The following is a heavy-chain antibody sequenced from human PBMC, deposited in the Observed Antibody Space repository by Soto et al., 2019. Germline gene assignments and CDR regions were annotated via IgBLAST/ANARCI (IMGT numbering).Heavy chain of an antibody. CDR2: ISSSSSYI. D-gene: IGHD6-13*01. J-gene: IGHJ4*02. CDR3: ARDRGSVIAGAGIDY. Sequence: EVQLVESGGGLVKPGGSLRLSCAASGFTFSSYSMNWVRQAPGKGLEWVSSISSSSSYIYYADSVKGRFTISRDNAKNSLYLQMNSLRAEDTAVYYCARDRGSVIAGAGIDYWGQGTLVTVSS. CDR1: GFTFSSYS. V-gene: IGHV3-21*01.